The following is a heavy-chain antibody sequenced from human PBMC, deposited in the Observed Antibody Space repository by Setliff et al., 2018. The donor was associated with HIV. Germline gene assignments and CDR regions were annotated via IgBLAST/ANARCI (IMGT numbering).Heavy chain of an antibody. CDR2: IIRVFETA. V-gene: IGHV1-69*13. CDR3: ARGGALTMAPAGCFDS. CDR1: GGTFSSYA. J-gene: IGHJ4*02. Sequence: ASVKVSCKASGGTFSSYAVSWVRQAPGQGLEWMGAIIRVFETANYAQKFQGRVTITADESTSTAYMELSSLRSEDTAVYYCARGGALTMAPAGCFDSWGQGILVPSPQ. D-gene: IGHD3-10*01.